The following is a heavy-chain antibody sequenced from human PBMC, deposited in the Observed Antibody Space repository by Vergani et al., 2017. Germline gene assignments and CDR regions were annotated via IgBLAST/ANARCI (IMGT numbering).Heavy chain of an antibody. Sequence: QVQLVESGGGVVQPGRSLTLTCSASGFGFKNFAMHWVRQAPGKGLEWVAVTWYDGNNKQYADSVKGRFTISRDNSKSTMYLQMNSLRDEDTGVYYCARDLRLLYNRFDPWGQGTLVTVSS. J-gene: IGHJ5*02. CDR1: GFGFKNFA. CDR2: TWYDGNNK. CDR3: ARDLRLLYNRFDP. D-gene: IGHD1-14*01. V-gene: IGHV3-33*08.